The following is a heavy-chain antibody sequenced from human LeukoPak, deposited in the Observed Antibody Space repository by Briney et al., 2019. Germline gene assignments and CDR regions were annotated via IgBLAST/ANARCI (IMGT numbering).Heavy chain of an antibody. J-gene: IGHJ4*02. V-gene: IGHV3-23*01. CDR3: AREYYDILTGYYFDY. D-gene: IGHD3-9*01. Sequence: PGGSLRLSCAASGFTFTTYGMSWVRQAPGKGLEWVSAISGSGGSTYYADSVKGRFTISRDNSKNTLYLQMNSLRAEDTAVYYCAREYYDILTGYYFDYWGQGTLVTVSS. CDR1: GFTFTTYG. CDR2: ISGSGGST.